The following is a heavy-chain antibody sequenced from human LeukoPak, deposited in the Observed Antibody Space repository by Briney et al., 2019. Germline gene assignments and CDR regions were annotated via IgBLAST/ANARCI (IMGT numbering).Heavy chain of an antibody. CDR2: ISWNSGYI. Sequence: GRSLRLSCAASGFTFDDYAMHWVRQAPGKGLEWVSGISWNSGYIGYADSVKARFTLSRDNAKNSLYLQMNSLRGEDTALYYCAKAGAYDSSGSFDYWGQGTLVTVSS. CDR1: GFTFDDYA. CDR3: AKAGAYDSSGSFDY. D-gene: IGHD3-22*01. J-gene: IGHJ4*02. V-gene: IGHV3-9*01.